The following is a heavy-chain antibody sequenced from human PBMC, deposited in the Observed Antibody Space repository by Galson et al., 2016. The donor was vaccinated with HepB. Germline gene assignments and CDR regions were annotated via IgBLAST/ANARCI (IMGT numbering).Heavy chain of an antibody. J-gene: IGHJ4*02. CDR3: AKEFHSNGYGSVFDY. Sequence: SLRLSCAASGFTVSSSYMSWVRQAPGKGLEWVSFIYTGGSTYYADSVKGRFTISRDNSKNTLYLQMNSLRADDTAVYYCAKEFHSNGYGSVFDYWGQGTLVTVSS. V-gene: IGHV3-53*05. D-gene: IGHD3-22*01. CDR1: GFTVSSSY. CDR2: IYTGGST.